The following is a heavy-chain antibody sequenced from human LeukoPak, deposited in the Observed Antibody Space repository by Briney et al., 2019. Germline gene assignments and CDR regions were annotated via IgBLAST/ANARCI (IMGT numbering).Heavy chain of an antibody. CDR3: ARDLDGGIAVAGGFDY. CDR2: XSSSSSYI. J-gene: IGHJ4*02. V-gene: IGHV3-21*01. D-gene: IGHD6-19*01. Sequence: GGSLRLSCAASGFTFSSYSMNWVRQAPGKGLEWXXXXSSSSSYIYYADSVKGRFTISRDNAKNSLYLQMNSLRAEDTAVYYCARDLDGGIAVAGGFDYWGQGTLVTVSS. CDR1: GFTFSSYS.